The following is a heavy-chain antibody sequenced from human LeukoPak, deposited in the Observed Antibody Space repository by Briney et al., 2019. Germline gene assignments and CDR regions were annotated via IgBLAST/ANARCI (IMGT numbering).Heavy chain of an antibody. CDR2: IYSGGST. CDR3: ASGPGITIFGVAQVD. Sequence: GGSLRLSCAASGFTVSSNYMSWVRQAPGKGLEWVSVIYSGGSTYYADSVKGRFTISRDNAKNSLYLQMNSLRAEDTAVYYCASGPGITIFGVAQVDWGQGTLVTVSS. J-gene: IGHJ4*02. D-gene: IGHD3-3*01. CDR1: GFTVSSNY. V-gene: IGHV3-53*01.